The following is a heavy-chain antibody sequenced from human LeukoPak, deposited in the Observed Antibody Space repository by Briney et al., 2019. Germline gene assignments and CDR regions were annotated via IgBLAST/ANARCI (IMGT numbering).Heavy chain of an antibody. J-gene: IGHJ4*02. CDR3: ARVGSSWSYYFDY. CDR1: GDTYTVNY. V-gene: IGHV1-2*02. D-gene: IGHD6-13*01. CDR2: INPNSGGI. Sequence: ASVKVSCKASGDTYTVNYMHWVRQAPGQGLEWMGWINPNSGGINYAQKFQGRVTMTRDPSISTAYLELSRRRSDDTAVYYCARVGSSWSYYFDYWGQGTLVTVSS.